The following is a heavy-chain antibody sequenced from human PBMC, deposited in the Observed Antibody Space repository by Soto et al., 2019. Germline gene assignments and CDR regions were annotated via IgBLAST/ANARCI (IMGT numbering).Heavy chain of an antibody. CDR1: GGSISSGGYY. J-gene: IGHJ4*02. D-gene: IGHD6-13*01. CDR3: ARGGIAAAAPPDY. V-gene: IGHV4-31*03. CDR2: IYYSGST. Sequence: QVQLQESGPGLVKPSQTLSLTCTVSGGSISSGGYYWSWIRQHPGKGLEWIGYIYYSGSTYYNPSLKSRGTISVDTSKKQFSLKMSSVTAADTAVYYCARGGIAAAAPPDYWGQGTLVTVSS.